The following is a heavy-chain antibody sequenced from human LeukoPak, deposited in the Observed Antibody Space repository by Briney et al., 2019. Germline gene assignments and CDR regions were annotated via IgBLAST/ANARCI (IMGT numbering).Heavy chain of an antibody. D-gene: IGHD3-3*01. CDR2: INPNSGGT. CDR1: GYTFTGYY. V-gene: IGHV1-2*02. CDR3: AKTYYDFWSGYFDY. J-gene: IGHJ4*02. Sequence: ASVKVSCKASGYTFTGYYMHWVRQAPGQGLEWMGWINPNSGGTNYAQKFQGRVTMTRDTSINTAYMELSRLRSDDTAVYYCAKTYYDFWSGYFDYWGQGTLVTVSS.